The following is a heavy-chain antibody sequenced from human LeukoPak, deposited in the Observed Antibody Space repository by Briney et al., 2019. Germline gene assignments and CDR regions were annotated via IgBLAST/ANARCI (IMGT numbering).Heavy chain of an antibody. CDR2: ISYDGSNK. J-gene: IGHJ4*02. Sequence: PGGSLRLSCAASGFTFSSYAMHWVRQAPGKGLEWVAVISYDGSNKYYADSVKGRFTISRDNSKNTLYLQMNSLRAEDTAVYYCASLAPARPVDYWGQGTLVTVSS. D-gene: IGHD6-6*01. CDR1: GFTFSSYA. V-gene: IGHV3-30*04. CDR3: ASLAPARPVDY.